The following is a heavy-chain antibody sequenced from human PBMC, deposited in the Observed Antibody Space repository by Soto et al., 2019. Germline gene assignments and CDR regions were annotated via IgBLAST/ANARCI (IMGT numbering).Heavy chain of an antibody. D-gene: IGHD2-15*01. J-gene: IGHJ6*02. Sequence: GGSLRLSCAASGFTFSSYGMHWVRQAPGKGLEWVAVISYDGSNKYYADSVKGRFTISRDNSKNTLYLQMNSLRAEDTAVYYCAKGGGCSGGSCYYGMDVWGQGTTVTVSS. V-gene: IGHV3-30*18. CDR2: ISYDGSNK. CDR3: AKGGGCSGGSCYYGMDV. CDR1: GFTFSSYG.